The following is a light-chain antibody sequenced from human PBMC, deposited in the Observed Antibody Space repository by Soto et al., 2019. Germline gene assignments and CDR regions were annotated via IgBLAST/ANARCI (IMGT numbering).Light chain of an antibody. J-gene: IGKJ1*01. CDR1: QTLSRN. CDR3: QQYNNWPRT. CDR2: DVF. V-gene: IGKV3-15*01. Sequence: EIVMTQSPSTLSVSPGERATLSCRASQTLSRNLAWYQQRPGHAPRLLIYDVFSRAAGIPARFSGSGSGTEFTLTISSLQSEDFAVYYCQQYNNWPRTFGQGTKVDIK.